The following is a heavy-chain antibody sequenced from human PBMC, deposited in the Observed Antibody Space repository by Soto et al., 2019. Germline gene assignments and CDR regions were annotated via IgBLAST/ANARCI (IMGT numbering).Heavy chain of an antibody. CDR3: ARDEGGKNYYYYGMDV. Sequence: ASVKVSCKASGYTFTGYYMHWVRQAPGQGLEWMGWINPNSGGTNYAQKFQGRVTMTRDTSISTAYMELSRLRSDDTAVYYCARDEGGKNYYYYGMDVWGQGTTVTVSS. CDR1: GYTFTGYY. V-gene: IGHV1-2*02. J-gene: IGHJ6*02. CDR2: INPNSGGT. D-gene: IGHD2-15*01.